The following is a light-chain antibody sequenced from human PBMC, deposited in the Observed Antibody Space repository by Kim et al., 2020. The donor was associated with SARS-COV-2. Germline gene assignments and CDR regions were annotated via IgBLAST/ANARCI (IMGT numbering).Light chain of an antibody. CDR1: QSVTNY. V-gene: IGKV1-39*01. J-gene: IGKJ4*01. CDR2: GAS. Sequence: DIQMTQSPSSLSASVGDRVTITCRTSQSVTNYLNWYQQKTGEAPNLLIYGASSLQSGVPSRFSGSGFGTVSTPTISSQHPEDFATYYSNQINSPRLTFGGGTKLEI. CDR3: NQINSPRLT.